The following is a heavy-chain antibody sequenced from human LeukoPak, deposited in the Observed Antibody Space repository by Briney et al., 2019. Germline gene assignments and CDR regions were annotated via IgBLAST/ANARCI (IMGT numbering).Heavy chain of an antibody. CDR1: GGSISSSSYY. D-gene: IGHD1-26*01. J-gene: IGHJ6*03. CDR2: IYYSGST. Sequence: SETLSLTCTVSGGSISSSSYYWGWVRQPPGKGLKWIGSIYYSGSTYYNPSLKSRVTISVDTSKNQFSLKLSSVTAADTAVYYCARAGGSYYYYYYMDVWGKGTTVTVSS. CDR3: ARAGGSYYYYYYMDV. V-gene: IGHV4-39*01.